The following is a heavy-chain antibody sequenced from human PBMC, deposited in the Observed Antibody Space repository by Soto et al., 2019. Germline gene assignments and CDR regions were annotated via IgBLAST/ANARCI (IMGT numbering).Heavy chain of an antibody. D-gene: IGHD6-19*01. J-gene: IGHJ4*02. CDR3: ARDQRTYGSGWYELDD. CDR1: GYDFVSHG. Sequence: QVQVVQSGPEVKKPGASVTVSCKASGYDFVSHGFAWVRQAPGQGLEWMGWISGYIHRTESVQKFQDRFTMTRDTSTNTFFMELRSLTSDDTAVYYCARDQRTYGSGWYELDDWGQGTLVTVSS. V-gene: IGHV1-18*01. CDR2: ISGYIHRT.